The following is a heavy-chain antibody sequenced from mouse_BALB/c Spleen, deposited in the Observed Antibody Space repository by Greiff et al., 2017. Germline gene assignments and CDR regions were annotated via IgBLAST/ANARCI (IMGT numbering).Heavy chain of an antibody. Sequence: QVQLKESGAELAKPGASVKMSCKASGYTFTSYWMHWVKQRPGQGLEWIGYINPSTGYTEYNQKFKDKATLTADKSSSTAYMQLSSLTSEDSAVYYCARGGPRRGYAMDYWGQGTSVTVSS. D-gene: IGHD3-3*01. CDR2: INPSTGYT. V-gene: IGHV1-7*01. J-gene: IGHJ4*01. CDR1: GYTFTSYW. CDR3: ARGGPRRGYAMDY.